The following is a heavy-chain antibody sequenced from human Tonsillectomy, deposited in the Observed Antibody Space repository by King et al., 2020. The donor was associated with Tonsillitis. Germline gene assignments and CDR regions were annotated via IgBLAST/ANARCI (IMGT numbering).Heavy chain of an antibody. CDR2: ISGDGGNT. V-gene: IGHV3-43*02. CDR1: GFTFDDYA. CDR3: AKGGYNYGSFDY. Sequence: VQLVESGGGVVQPGGSLRLSCAASGFTFDDYAMHWVRQAPGKGLEWVSLISGDGGNTYYADSVKGRFTISRDNSKNSLYLQMSSLRTEDTAFYYCAKGGYNYGSFDYWGQGTLVTVSS. D-gene: IGHD5-18*01. J-gene: IGHJ4*02.